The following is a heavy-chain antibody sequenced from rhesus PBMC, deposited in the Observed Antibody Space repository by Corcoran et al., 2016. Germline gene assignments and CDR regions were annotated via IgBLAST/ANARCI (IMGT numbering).Heavy chain of an antibody. CDR1: GGSISSSY. D-gene: IGHD1-44*02. V-gene: IGHV4-169*01. CDR2: IFGSGSST. Sequence: QLQLQESGPGLVKPSETLSVTCAVSGGSISSSYWSWIRQAPGKGLEGIGYIFGSGSSTNYNPSLKRRVTLSVDTSKNQLSLKLSSVTTADTAVYCCARVGGVGKYFEFWGQGALVTVSS. CDR3: ARVGGVGKYFEF. J-gene: IGHJ1*01.